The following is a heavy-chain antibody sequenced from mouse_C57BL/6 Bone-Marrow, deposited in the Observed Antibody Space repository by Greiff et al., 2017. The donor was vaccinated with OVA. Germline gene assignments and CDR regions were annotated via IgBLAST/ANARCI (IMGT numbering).Heavy chain of an antibody. Sequence: QVQLQQSGAELVRPGASVKLSCKASGYTFTDYYINWVKQRPGQGLEWIARIYPGSGNTYYNEKFKGKATLTAEKSSSTAYMQLSSLTSEDSAVYFCARRPFLDYWGQGTTLTVSS. CDR2: IYPGSGNT. J-gene: IGHJ2*01. CDR3: ARRPFLDY. CDR1: GYTFTDYY. V-gene: IGHV1-76*01.